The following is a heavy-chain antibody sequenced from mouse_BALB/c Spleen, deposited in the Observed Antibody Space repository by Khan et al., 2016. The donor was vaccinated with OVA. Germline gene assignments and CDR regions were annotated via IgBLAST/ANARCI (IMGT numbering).Heavy chain of an antibody. D-gene: IGHD2-1*01. Sequence: QVQLKESGPGLVAPSQSLSITCTISGFSLTRYGVHWVRQPPGKGLAWLVVIWSDGRTTYNSALKSRLSIIKDNSKSQVFLKMNSLQTDDTAMYYCARQIYPGYFDVWGAGTTVTVSS. V-gene: IGHV2-6-1*01. J-gene: IGHJ1*01. CDR1: GFSLTRYG. CDR2: IWSDGRT. CDR3: ARQIYPGYFDV.